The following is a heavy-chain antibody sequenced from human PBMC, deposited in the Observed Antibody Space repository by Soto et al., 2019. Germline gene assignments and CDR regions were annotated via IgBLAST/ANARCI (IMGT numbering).Heavy chain of an antibody. V-gene: IGHV3-23*01. CDR3: AKDAPIAVAGTENWFDP. J-gene: IGHJ5*02. CDR2: ISGSGGST. Sequence: QPGGSLRLSCAASGFTFSSYAMSWVRQAPGKGLEWVSAISGSGGSTYYADSVKGRFTISRDNSKNTLYLQMNSLRAEDAAVYYYAKDAPIAVAGTENWFDPWGQGTLVTVSS. D-gene: IGHD6-19*01. CDR1: GFTFSSYA.